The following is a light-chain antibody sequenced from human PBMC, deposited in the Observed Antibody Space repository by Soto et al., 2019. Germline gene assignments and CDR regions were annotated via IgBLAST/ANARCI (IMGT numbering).Light chain of an antibody. Sequence: QSVLTQPPSVSEAPRQRVTISCSGSSSNIGNNAVNWYQQLPGKAPKLLIYYDDLLPSGVSDRFSGSKSGTSASLAISGPQSEDEADYYCAAWDDSLNGLVFGGGTKLTVL. CDR3: AAWDDSLNGLV. CDR1: SSNIGNNA. CDR2: YDD. V-gene: IGLV1-36*01. J-gene: IGLJ2*01.